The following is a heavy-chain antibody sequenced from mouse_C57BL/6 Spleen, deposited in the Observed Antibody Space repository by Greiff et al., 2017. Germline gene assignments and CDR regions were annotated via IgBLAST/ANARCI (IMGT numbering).Heavy chain of an antibody. J-gene: IGHJ2*01. CDR3: ARIGRYYFDY. V-gene: IGHV5-17*01. CDR2: ISRGSSTI. CDR1: GFTFSDYG. D-gene: IGHD1-1*01. Sequence: EVHLVESGGGLVKPGGSLKLSCAASGFTFSDYGMHWVRQAPEKGLEWVAYISRGSSTIYYADTVKGRFTISRDNAKNTLFLQMTSLMSEDTTMYYCARIGRYYFDYWGQGTTLTVSS.